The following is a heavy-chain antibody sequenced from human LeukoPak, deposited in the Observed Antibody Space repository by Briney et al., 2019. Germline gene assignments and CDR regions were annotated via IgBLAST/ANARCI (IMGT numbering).Heavy chain of an antibody. Sequence: ASVKVSCKASGYTFTIYAMNWVRQAPGQGLEWMGWINTNTGNPTYAQGFTGRFVFSLDTSVSTAYLQISSLKAEDTAVYYCARGIAAAGTSAPLQHWGQGTLVTVSS. D-gene: IGHD6-13*01. J-gene: IGHJ1*01. CDR3: ARGIAAAGTSAPLQH. V-gene: IGHV7-4-1*02. CDR2: INTNTGNP. CDR1: GYTFTIYA.